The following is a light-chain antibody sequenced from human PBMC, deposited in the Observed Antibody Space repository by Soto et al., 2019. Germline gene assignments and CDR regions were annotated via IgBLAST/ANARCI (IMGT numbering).Light chain of an antibody. Sequence: EIVMTQSPGTLSASPGERGTLSCRASETISDNVAWYQQKPGQAPRLLIYGASTRATGVPARISGSGSGTEFTLAVGSLGGEDVALYYCQQYKILPLTFGGGTKVEIK. J-gene: IGKJ4*01. CDR3: QQYKILPLT. V-gene: IGKV3-15*01. CDR1: ETISDN. CDR2: GAS.